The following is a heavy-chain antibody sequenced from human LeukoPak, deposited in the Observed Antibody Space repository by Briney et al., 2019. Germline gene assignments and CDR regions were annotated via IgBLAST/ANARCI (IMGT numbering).Heavy chain of an antibody. J-gene: IGHJ4*02. Sequence: SETLSLTCTVSGGSISSSSYYWGWIRQPPGKGLEWIANIYYSGNTYYNPSLKSRVTISVDTSKNQFSLKLSSVTAADTAVYYCARRGQRGALYYYGSGSSPNFDYWGQGTLVTVSS. V-gene: IGHV4-39*07. CDR1: GGSISSSSYY. CDR3: ARRGQRGALYYYGSGSSPNFDY. D-gene: IGHD3-10*01. CDR2: IYYSGNT.